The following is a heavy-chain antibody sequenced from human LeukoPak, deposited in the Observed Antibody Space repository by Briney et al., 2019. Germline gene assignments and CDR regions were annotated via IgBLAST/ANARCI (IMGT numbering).Heavy chain of an antibody. V-gene: IGHV4-38-2*02. CDR1: GYSISSGYY. CDR3: ARLSGPHGYFDY. D-gene: IGHD5-12*01. CDR2: IYYSGST. J-gene: IGHJ4*02. Sequence: SETLSLTCTVSGYSISSGYYWGWIRQPPGKGLEWIGSIYYSGSTYYNPSLKSRVTISVDTSKNQFSLKLSSVTAADTAVYYCARLSGPHGYFDYWGQGTLVTVSS.